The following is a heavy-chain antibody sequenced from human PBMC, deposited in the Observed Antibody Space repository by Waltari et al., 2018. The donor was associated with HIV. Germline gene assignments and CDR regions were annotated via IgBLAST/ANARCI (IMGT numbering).Heavy chain of an antibody. CDR1: CGSIHNGGYY. J-gene: IGHJ4*02. CDR3: ARDRDGSGSLDY. D-gene: IGHD3-10*01. V-gene: IGHV4-31*01. CDR2: IYYSGRT. Sequence: QVQLQESGPGLVKPSQLLSLTSTVACGSIHNGGYYWSWIRQHPGKGLQWVGYIYYSGRTYYNPSLRRLVTLSVDTSKNQFSLKVKSVTAADTAMYYCARDRDGSGSLDYWGQGNLVTVSA.